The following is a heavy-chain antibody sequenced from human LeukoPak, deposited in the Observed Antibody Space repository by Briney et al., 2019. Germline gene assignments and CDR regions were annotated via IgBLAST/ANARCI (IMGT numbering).Heavy chain of an antibody. J-gene: IGHJ3*02. CDR1: GGSISSYY. CDR2: IYYSGST. V-gene: IGHV4-59*01. CDR3: ARPRIRSGIDAFDI. D-gene: IGHD2-15*01. Sequence: SETLSLTCTVSGGSISSYYWSWIRQPPGKGLEWIGYIYYSGSTNYNPSLKSRVTISVDTSKNQFSLKLSSVTAADTAVYYCARPRIRSGIDAFDIWGQGTMVTVSS.